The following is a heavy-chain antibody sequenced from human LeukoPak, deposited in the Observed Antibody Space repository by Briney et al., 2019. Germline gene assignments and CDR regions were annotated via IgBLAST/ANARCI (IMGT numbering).Heavy chain of an antibody. V-gene: IGHV1-18*01. CDR1: GYTFTSYG. CDR3: ARSTSMRSQWLPFDY. D-gene: IGHD6-19*01. Sequence: ASVKVSCKASGYTFTSYGISWVRQAPGQGLEWMGWISAYNGNTNYAQKLQGRVTMTTDTSTSTAYMELRSLRSDDTAVYYCARSTSMRSQWLPFDYWGQGTLVTVSS. CDR2: ISAYNGNT. J-gene: IGHJ4*02.